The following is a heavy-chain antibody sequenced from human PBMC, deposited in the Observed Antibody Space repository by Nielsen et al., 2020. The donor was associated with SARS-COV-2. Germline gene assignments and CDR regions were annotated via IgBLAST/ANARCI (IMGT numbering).Heavy chain of an antibody. J-gene: IGHJ6*01. CDR2: FDPEDGET. CDR1: GYTLTELS. Sequence: ASVKVSCKVSGYTLTELSMHWVRQAPGKGLEWMGGFDPEDGETIYAQKFQGRVTMTEDTSTDTAYMELSSLHQGPIGLPPGTLLQEHLWG. V-gene: IGHV1-24*01. CDR3: TLLQEHL.